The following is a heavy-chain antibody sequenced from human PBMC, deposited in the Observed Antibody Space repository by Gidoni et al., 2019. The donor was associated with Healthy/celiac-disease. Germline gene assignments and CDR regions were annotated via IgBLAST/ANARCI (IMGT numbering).Heavy chain of an antibody. V-gene: IGHV3-30*18. CDR1: GFTFSSYG. CDR3: AKDRSGGSGSYWGYYYYYGMDV. D-gene: IGHD3-10*01. Sequence: QVQLVESGGGVVQPGRSLRLSCAASGFTFSSYGMHWVRQAPGKGLEWVAVISYDGSNKYYADSVKGRFTISRDNSKNTLYLQMNSLRAEDTAVYYCAKDRSGGSGSYWGYYYYYGMDVWGQGTTVTVSS. CDR2: ISYDGSNK. J-gene: IGHJ6*02.